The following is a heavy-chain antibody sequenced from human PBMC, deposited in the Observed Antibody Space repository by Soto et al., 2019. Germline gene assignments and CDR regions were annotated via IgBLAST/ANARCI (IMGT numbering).Heavy chain of an antibody. CDR3: ARDGGDVDTAMLGHYYYGMDV. Sequence: GGSLRLSCAASGFTFSSYSMNWVRQAPGKGLEWVSSISSRSYIYYADLVKVSLTISRDNAKTSLYLQMNSLRAEDTAVYYCARDGGDVDTAMLGHYYYGMDVWGQGTTVTVSS. V-gene: IGHV3-21*01. J-gene: IGHJ6*02. CDR2: ISSRSYI. D-gene: IGHD5-18*01. CDR1: GFTFSSYS.